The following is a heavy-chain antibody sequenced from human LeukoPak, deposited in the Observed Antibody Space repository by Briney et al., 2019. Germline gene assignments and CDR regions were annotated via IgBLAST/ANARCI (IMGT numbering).Heavy chain of an antibody. CDR1: GFDVSSSY. Sequence: GSLRLSCAVSGFDVSSSYVNWVRQAPGKGLERVAVMYSGGTTYYSDSVKGRFTISRDNSKNTVSLQINSLRVEDTAMYYCARLEVARGVMLGLDVWGQGTTVTVSS. V-gene: IGHV3-66*04. J-gene: IGHJ6*02. D-gene: IGHD3-10*01. CDR2: MYSGGTT. CDR3: ARLEVARGVMLGLDV.